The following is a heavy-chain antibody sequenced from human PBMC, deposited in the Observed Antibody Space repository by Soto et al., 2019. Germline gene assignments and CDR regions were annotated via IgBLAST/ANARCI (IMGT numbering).Heavy chain of an antibody. CDR2: IIPIFGTT. J-gene: IGHJ5*02. D-gene: IGHD3-22*01. CDR1: GGTFGSDA. CDR3: ARDRTDSGYYTNWLDP. Sequence: SMKVSCKASGGTFGSDAITWVRQAPGQGLEWVGRIIPIFGTTNYAQNLQGRVTISADKSTLTSYMELHSLTSDDTALYYCARDRTDSGYYTNWLDPWGQGTQVTVSS. V-gene: IGHV1-69*06.